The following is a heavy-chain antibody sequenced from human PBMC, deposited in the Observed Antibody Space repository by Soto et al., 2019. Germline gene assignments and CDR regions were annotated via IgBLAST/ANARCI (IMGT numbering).Heavy chain of an antibody. V-gene: IGHV3-74*01. CDR1: GFTFSSYW. J-gene: IGHJ6*02. D-gene: IGHD3-3*01. CDR2: INSDGSST. Sequence: QAGGSLRLSCAASGFTFSSYWMHWVRQAPGKGLVWVSRINSDGSSTSYADSVKGRFTISRDNAKNTLYLQMNSLRAEDTAVYYCARGETYYDFWSGYQYYYYYYGMDVWGQGTTVTVSS. CDR3: ARGETYYDFWSGYQYYYYYYGMDV.